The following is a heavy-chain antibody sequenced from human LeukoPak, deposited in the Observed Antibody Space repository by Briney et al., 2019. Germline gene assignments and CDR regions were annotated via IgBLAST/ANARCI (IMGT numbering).Heavy chain of an antibody. Sequence: GGSLRLSCAASGFTFSDYYMSWIRQAPVKELEWVSYISSSGSTIYYADSVKGRFTISRDNARNSLYLQMNSLRAEDTAVYYCASVGPYYYDSRVDYWGQGTLVTVSS. CDR3: ASVGPYYYDSRVDY. D-gene: IGHD3-22*01. CDR1: GFTFSDYY. V-gene: IGHV3-11*01. CDR2: ISSSGSTI. J-gene: IGHJ4*02.